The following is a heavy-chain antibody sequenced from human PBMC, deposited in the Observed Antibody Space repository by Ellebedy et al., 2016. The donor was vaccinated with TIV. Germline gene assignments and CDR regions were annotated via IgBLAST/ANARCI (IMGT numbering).Heavy chain of an antibody. D-gene: IGHD3-10*01. CDR1: GFTFSTYS. CDR3: ARQDGSGSYPYYSGFDV. J-gene: IGHJ6*02. Sequence: PGGSLRLSCAASGFTFSTYSMNWVRQAPGKGLEWVSYINSSSSSIYYADSVQGRFTISRDNAKNSLYLQMSNLRAEDTAVYYCARQDGSGSYPYYSGFDVWGQGTTVTVSS. CDR2: INSSSSSI. V-gene: IGHV3-48*04.